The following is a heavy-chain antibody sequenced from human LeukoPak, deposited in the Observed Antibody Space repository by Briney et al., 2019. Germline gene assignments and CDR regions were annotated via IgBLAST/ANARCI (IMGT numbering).Heavy chain of an antibody. Sequence: GGSLRLSCAASGFTFNNFGMHWVRQAPGKGLEWVSFIGYEGVHKYYADSVKGRFTISKDNSKATLYLQMNSLRPEDTAVYYGPKDLHGGYSSDYWGQGTLVTVFS. D-gene: IGHD4-23*01. CDR1: GFTFNNFG. V-gene: IGHV3-30*02. CDR2: IGYEGVHK. J-gene: IGHJ4*02. CDR3: PKDLHGGYSSDY.